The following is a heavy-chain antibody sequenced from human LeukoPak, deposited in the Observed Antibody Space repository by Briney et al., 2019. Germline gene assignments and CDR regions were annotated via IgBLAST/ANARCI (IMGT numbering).Heavy chain of an antibody. CDR2: INPNSGGT. V-gene: IGHV1-2*02. CDR1: GYTFTGYY. CDR3: ARLQVPAALPIDY. D-gene: IGHD2-2*01. J-gene: IGHJ4*02. Sequence: ASVKVSCKASGYTFTGYYMHWVRQAPRQGLEWMGWINPNSGGTNYAQKFQGRVTMTRDTSISTAYMELSRLRSDDTAVYYCARLQVPAALPIDYWGQGTLVTVSS.